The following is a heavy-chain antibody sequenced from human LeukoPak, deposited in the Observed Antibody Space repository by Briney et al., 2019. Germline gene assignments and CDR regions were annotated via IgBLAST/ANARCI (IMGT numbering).Heavy chain of an antibody. CDR2: IIPRYDSP. Sequence: ASVKVSCKASGGTFNSYGISWVRQAPGQGLEWMGGIIPRYDSPNHAQKFQGRVTFSADDSTATAYVELSSLRFEDTAVYYCARAFDWLDSWGQGTQVTVSS. J-gene: IGHJ5*01. CDR3: ARAFDWLDS. CDR1: GGTFNSYG. V-gene: IGHV1-69*01.